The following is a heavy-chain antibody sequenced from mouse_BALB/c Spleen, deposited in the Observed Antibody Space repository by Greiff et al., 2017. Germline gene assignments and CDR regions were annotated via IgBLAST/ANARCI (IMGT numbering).Heavy chain of an antibody. CDR1: GYTFTSYW. CDR3: ARSDLYHFAWFAY. Sequence: VQLQQSGAELAKPGASVKMSCKASGYTFTSYWMHWVKQRPGQGLEWIGYINPSTGYTEYNQKFKDKATLTADKSSSTAYMQLSSLTSEDSAVYYCARSDLYHFAWFAYWGQGTLVTVSA. D-gene: IGHD2-1*01. J-gene: IGHJ3*01. V-gene: IGHV1-7*01. CDR2: INPSTGYT.